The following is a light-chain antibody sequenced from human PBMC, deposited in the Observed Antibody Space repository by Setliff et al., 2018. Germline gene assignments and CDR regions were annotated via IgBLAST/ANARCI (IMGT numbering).Light chain of an antibody. J-gene: IGLJ1*01. V-gene: IGLV2-8*01. CDR1: SSDVGGYNY. CDR3: QSYDSSLSGSGV. Sequence: QSALTQPPSASGSPGQSVTISCTGTSSDVGGYNYVSWYQQHPGTAPKLLIYGNSNRPSGVPDRFSGSKSGTSASLAITGLQAEDEADYYCQSYDSSLSGSGVFGTGTKVTVL. CDR2: GNS.